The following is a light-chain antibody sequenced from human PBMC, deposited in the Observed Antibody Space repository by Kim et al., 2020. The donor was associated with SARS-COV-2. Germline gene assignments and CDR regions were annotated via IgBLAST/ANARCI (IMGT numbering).Light chain of an antibody. Sequence: DIQMTQSPSSLSASVGDRVTITCRASQAFSDYLAWFQQKPGKAPKSLIYAASKLHSGVPSRFSGSGSGTEFTLTISGLQPEDVATYYCQRYKLYMWTFGQGTKLDIE. CDR3: QRYKLYMWT. CDR2: AAS. V-gene: IGKV1-16*01. J-gene: IGKJ1*01. CDR1: QAFSDY.